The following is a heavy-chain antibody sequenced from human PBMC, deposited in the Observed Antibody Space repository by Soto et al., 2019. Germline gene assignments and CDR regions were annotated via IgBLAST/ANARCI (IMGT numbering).Heavy chain of an antibody. V-gene: IGHV3-23*01. Sequence: AGGSLRLSCAASGFTFSSYAMSWVRQDPGKGLEWVSAISGSGGSTYYADSVKGRFTISRDNSKNTLYLQMNSLRDEDTAVYYCAKVAVAGIYFQHWGQGTLVTVSS. CDR3: AKVAVAGIYFQH. CDR2: ISGSGGST. J-gene: IGHJ1*01. D-gene: IGHD6-19*01. CDR1: GFTFSSYA.